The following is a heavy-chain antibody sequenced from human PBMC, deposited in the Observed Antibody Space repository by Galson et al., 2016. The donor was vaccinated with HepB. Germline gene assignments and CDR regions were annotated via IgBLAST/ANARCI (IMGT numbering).Heavy chain of an antibody. D-gene: IGHD2-21*02. CDR1: GLNFNNYV. CDR3: ARGGHIVVVTSTRNFDPFNI. J-gene: IGHJ3*02. Sequence: LRLSCAASGLNFNNYVMHWVRQAPGKGLEWVALISFDVNNKYYADSVKGRFTISRDNSRNTLYLHMSSVTTEDTAMYCCARGGHIVVVTSTRNFDPFNIWGQGTLVTVSS. CDR2: ISFDVNNK. V-gene: IGHV3-30-3*01.